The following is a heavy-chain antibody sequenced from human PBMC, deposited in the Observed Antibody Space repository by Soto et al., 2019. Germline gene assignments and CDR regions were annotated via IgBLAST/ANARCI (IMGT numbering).Heavy chain of an antibody. D-gene: IGHD6-13*01. CDR2: ISGSGITT. Sequence: EVQLLESGGGLVQPGGSLRLSCAASGFTFSSYAMSWVRQAPGKGLEWVSAISGSGITTYYADSVKGRFTISRDNSKNTLYLQMNSLRAEDTAVYYCAKRGGVAAGTGYFDHWGQGTLVTVSS. CDR1: GFTFSSYA. CDR3: AKRGGVAAGTGYFDH. J-gene: IGHJ4*02. V-gene: IGHV3-23*01.